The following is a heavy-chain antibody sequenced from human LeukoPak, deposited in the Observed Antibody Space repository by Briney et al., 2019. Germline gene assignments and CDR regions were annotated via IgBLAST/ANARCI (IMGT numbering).Heavy chain of an antibody. Sequence: SETLSLTCTVSGASITSAHYYWSWIREHPGKGLEWIGYIHYNGDTFYDPSLKSRVTISLDTPKNQFTLRLSSVKAADTAVYHCAREDYGDYYSGPFDIWGQGTMVTVSS. CDR3: AREDYGDYYSGPFDI. CDR1: GASITSAHYY. CDR2: IHYNGDT. V-gene: IGHV4-31*03. D-gene: IGHD4-17*01. J-gene: IGHJ3*02.